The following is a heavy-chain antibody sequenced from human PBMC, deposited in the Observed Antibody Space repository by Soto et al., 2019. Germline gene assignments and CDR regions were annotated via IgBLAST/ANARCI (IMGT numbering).Heavy chain of an antibody. CDR3: ASRDPGTSVDY. D-gene: IGHD1-7*01. V-gene: IGHV4-4*02. Sequence: QVQLQESGPGLVKPSGTLSLTCAVSGGSFTSNNWWTWVRQPPGQGLEWIGEIYRTGSTNYNPSVKSRITISLDKSENQSSLKVTYLTAADTAVYYCASRDPGTSVDYWGQGTLVTVSS. CDR1: GGSFTSNNW. J-gene: IGHJ4*02. CDR2: IYRTGST.